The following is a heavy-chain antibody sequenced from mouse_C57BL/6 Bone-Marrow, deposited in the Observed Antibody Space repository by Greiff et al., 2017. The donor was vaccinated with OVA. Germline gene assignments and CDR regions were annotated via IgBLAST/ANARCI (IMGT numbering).Heavy chain of an antibody. V-gene: IGHV1-81*01. CDR2: IYPRSGNT. D-gene: IGHD1-1*01. CDR1: GYTFTSYG. CDR3: ARQLLLGYAMDY. J-gene: IGHJ4*01. Sequence: VQLQQSGAELARPGASVKLSCKASGYTFTSYGISWVKQRPGQGLEWIGEIYPRSGNTYYNEKFKGKATLTADKSSSTAYMELRSLTSEDSAVYFCARQLLLGYAMDYWGQGTSVTVSS.